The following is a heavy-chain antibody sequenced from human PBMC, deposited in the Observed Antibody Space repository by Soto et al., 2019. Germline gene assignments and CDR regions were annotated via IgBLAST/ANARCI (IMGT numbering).Heavy chain of an antibody. CDR3: ARGVVRGVNTCDP. J-gene: IGHJ5*02. D-gene: IGHD3-10*01. V-gene: IGHV1-69*13. CDR1: GGTFSSYA. Sequence: GASVKVSCKASGGTFSSYAISWVRQAPGQGLEWMGGIIPIFGTANYAQKFQGRVTITADESTSTAYMELSSLRSEDTAVYYCARGVVRGVNTCDPWGQGTLVTVSS. CDR2: IIPIFGTA.